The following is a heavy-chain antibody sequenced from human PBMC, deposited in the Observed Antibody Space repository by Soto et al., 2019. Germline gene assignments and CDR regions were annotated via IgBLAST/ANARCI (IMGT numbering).Heavy chain of an antibody. V-gene: IGHV4-34*01. CDR3: ARGFASGYCSGGSCSWFDP. CDR2: INHSGST. CDR1: GGSISSYY. D-gene: IGHD2-15*01. J-gene: IGHJ5*02. Sequence: PSETLSLTCTVSGGSISSYYWSWIRQPPGEGLEWIGEINHSGSTNYNPSLKSRVTISVDTSKNQFSLKLSSVTAADTAVYYCARGFASGYCSGGSCSWFDPWGQGTLVTVSS.